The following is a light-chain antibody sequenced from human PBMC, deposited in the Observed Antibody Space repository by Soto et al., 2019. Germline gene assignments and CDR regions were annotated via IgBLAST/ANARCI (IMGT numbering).Light chain of an antibody. CDR3: QHYSTSQYT. Sequence: ERVMTQSPATLSVSPGERATLSCRASQSVRSNLAWYQQKPGQAPRLLIYGASTRATGIPARFSGSGSGTEFTLTISSLQSEDFAVYYCQHYSTSQYTFGQGTRLEIK. CDR1: QSVRSN. J-gene: IGKJ2*01. V-gene: IGKV3-15*01. CDR2: GAS.